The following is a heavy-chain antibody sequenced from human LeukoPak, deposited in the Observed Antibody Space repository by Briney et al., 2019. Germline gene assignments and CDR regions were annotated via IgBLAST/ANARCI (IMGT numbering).Heavy chain of an antibody. CDR3: ARVMAASVWRSYGSYYYYYYMDV. CDR1: GFTFNNXW. Sequence: QPGGXXXXXXAXXGFTFNNXWMGWVRQAPGKGLEWVANXKEDXSEKNYVDSVKGRFTISRDNAKNSVYMQMSRLRAADTAVYYCARVMAASVWRSYGSYYYYYYMDVWGKGTTVTVSS. V-gene: IGHV3-7*01. CDR2: XKEDXSEK. J-gene: IGHJ6*03. D-gene: IGHD3-16*01.